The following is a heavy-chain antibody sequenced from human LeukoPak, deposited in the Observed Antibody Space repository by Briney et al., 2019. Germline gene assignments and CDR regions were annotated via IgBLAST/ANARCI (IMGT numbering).Heavy chain of an antibody. CDR2: INHSGST. V-gene: IGHV4-34*01. Sequence: PSETLSLTCAVYGGSFSGYYWSWIRQPPGKGLEWIGEINHSGSTNYNPSLKSRVTISVDTSKNQFSLKLSSVTAADTAVYYCARDIQDSYTFDYWGRGTLVTVSS. J-gene: IGHJ4*02. CDR1: GGSFSGYY. D-gene: IGHD5-18*01. CDR3: ARDIQDSYTFDY.